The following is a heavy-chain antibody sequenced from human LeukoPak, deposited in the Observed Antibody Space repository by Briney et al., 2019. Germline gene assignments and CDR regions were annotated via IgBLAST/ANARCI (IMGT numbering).Heavy chain of an antibody. J-gene: IGHJ4*02. CDR3: ARNDYVWGSYRYRGSYFDY. Sequence: SETLSLTCTVSGGSISSYYWSWIRQPPGKGLEWIGEINHSGSTNYNPSLKSRVTISVDTSKNQFSLKLSSVTAADTAVYYCARNDYVWGSYRYRGSYFDYWGQGTLVTVSS. CDR2: INHSGST. V-gene: IGHV4-34*01. D-gene: IGHD3-16*02. CDR1: GGSISSYY.